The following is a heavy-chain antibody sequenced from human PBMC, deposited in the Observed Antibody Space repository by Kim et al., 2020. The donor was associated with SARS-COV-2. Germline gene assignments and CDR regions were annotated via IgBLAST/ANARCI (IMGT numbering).Heavy chain of an antibody. CDR3: AKEYSASWRI. J-gene: IGHJ4*02. V-gene: IGHV3-23*01. CDR1: GFTFSSYA. Sequence: GGSLRLSCAASGFTFSSYAMSWVRQAPGKGLEWVSGSNYLGDDRYYADSVKGRFTISRDNSKNTLYLQMNNLGVEDTAVYFCAKEYSASWRIWGQGTLLTLSP. CDR2: SNYLGDDR. D-gene: IGHD5-12*01.